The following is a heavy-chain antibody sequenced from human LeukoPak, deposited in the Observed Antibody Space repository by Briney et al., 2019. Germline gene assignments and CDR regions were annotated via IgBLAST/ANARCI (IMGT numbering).Heavy chain of an antibody. Sequence: SETLSLTCTVSGGSISSSSYYLGWIRQPPGKGLEWIGSIYYSGSTYYNPSLKSRVTISVDTSKNQFSLKLSSVTAADTAVYYCAKSIRGVTPFDYWGQGTLVTVSS. J-gene: IGHJ4*02. CDR3: AKSIRGVTPFDY. D-gene: IGHD3-10*01. V-gene: IGHV4-39*07. CDR1: GGSISSSSYY. CDR2: IYYSGST.